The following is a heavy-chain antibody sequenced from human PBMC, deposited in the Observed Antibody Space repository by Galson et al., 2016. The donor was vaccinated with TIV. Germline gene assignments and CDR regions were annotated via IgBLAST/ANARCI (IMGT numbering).Heavy chain of an antibody. Sequence: TLSLTCAVSGGSISNDDYSWSWIRQPPGDGLEWIRYIYDNGSAYYSPSLKRRVSISLDKSKNQFSLKLTSVTAADTAIYYCARRCTSFSDLDDWFFDLWGRGTLVTVSS. J-gene: IGHJ2*01. CDR2: IYDNGSA. CDR1: GGSISNDDYS. CDR3: ARRCTSFSDLDDWFFDL. V-gene: IGHV4-30-2*01. D-gene: IGHD2/OR15-2a*01.